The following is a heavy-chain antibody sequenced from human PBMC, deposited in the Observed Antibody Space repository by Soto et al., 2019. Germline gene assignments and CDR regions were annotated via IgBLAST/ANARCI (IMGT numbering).Heavy chain of an antibody. CDR1: GGTFSSYT. Sequence: QVQLVQSGAEVKKPGSSVKVSCKASGGTFSSYTISWVRQAPGQGLEWMGRIIPILGIANYAQKFQGRVTYTADKSASTAYMELSSLRSEVTAVDYCARDSGLAHYCYCGLDVWGRGTTVSVSS. CDR3: ARDSGLAHYCYCGLDV. V-gene: IGHV1-69*08. D-gene: IGHD3-16*01. J-gene: IGHJ6*02. CDR2: IIPILGIA.